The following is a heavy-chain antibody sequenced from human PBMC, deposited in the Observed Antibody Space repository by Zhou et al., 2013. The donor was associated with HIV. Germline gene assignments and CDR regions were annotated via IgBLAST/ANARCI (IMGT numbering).Heavy chain of an antibody. D-gene: IGHD2-2*01. CDR3: ARGPKYQLLDH. V-gene: IGHV4-34*01. Sequence: VQLQQWGAGLLKPSETLSLTCAVSGESFSGYYWTWIRQPPGKGRGVDWGKSIIGEGTNSNPSLKSRVTISLDTSKNQFSLRLSSVTAADTAVYYCARGPKYQLLDHWGQGSLVTVSS. CDR1: GESFSGYY. CDR2: SIIGEGT. J-gene: IGHJ4*02.